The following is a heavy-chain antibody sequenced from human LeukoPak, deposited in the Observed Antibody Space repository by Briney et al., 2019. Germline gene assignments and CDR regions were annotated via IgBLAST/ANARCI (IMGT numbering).Heavy chain of an antibody. CDR1: GYTLTELS. CDR2: FDPEDGET. CDR3: ATEDRMVRGVIGAFDI. D-gene: IGHD3-10*01. V-gene: IGHV1-24*01. Sequence: ASAKVSCKVSGYTLTELSMHWVRQAPGKGLEWMGGFDPEDGETIYAQKFQGRVTMTEDTSTDTAYMELSSLRSEDTAVYYCATEDRMVRGVIGAFDIWGQGTMVTVSS. J-gene: IGHJ3*02.